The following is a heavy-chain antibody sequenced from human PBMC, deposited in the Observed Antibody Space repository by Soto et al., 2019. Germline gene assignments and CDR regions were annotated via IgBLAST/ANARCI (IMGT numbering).Heavy chain of an antibody. Sequence: GGSLRLSCAASGFTFSSYAMSWVRQAPGKGLEWVSAISGSGGSTYYADSVKGRFTISRDNSKNTLYLQMNSLRAEDTAVYYCAKVGGSVYYYGMDVWGQGTTVTVSS. D-gene: IGHD1-26*01. V-gene: IGHV3-23*01. CDR3: AKVGGSVYYYGMDV. CDR1: GFTFSSYA. J-gene: IGHJ6*02. CDR2: ISGSGGST.